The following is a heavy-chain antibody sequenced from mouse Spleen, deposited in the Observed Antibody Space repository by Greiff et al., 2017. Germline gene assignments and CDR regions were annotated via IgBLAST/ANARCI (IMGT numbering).Heavy chain of an antibody. CDR1: GYTFTSYW. CDR2: INPSTGYT. V-gene: IGHV1-7*01. D-gene: IGHD2-4*01. CDR3: GTYDYDRTWFAY. J-gene: IGHJ3*01. Sequence: QVQLQQSGAELAKPGASVKMSCKASGYTFTSYWMHWVKQRPGQGLEWIGYINPSTGYTEYNQKFKDKATLTADKSSSTAHMELLSLTSEDSAVYYCGTYDYDRTWFAYWGQGTLVTVSA.